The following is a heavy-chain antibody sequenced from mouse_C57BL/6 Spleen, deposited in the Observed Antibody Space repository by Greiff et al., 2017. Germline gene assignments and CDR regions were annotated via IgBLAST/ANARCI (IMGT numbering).Heavy chain of an antibody. Sequence: QVTLKESGPGILQPSQTLSLTCSFSGFSLSTFGMGVGWIRQPSGKGLEWLAHIWWDDDKYYNPALKSRLTISKDTSKNQVFLKIANVDTADTATYYSARIATAQATGISYAMDYWGQGTSVTVSS. V-gene: IGHV8-8*01. D-gene: IGHD3-2*02. CDR2: IWWDDDK. CDR1: GFSLSTFGMG. J-gene: IGHJ4*01. CDR3: ARIATAQATGISYAMDY.